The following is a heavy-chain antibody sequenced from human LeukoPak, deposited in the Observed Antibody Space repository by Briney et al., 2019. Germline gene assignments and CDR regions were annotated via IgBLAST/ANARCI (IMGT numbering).Heavy chain of an antibody. D-gene: IGHD3-16*01. J-gene: IGHJ5*02. CDR2: ISASGGTT. CDR1: GFIFTNYA. V-gene: IGHV3-23*01. CDR3: AKPSSGTWGYNWFDP. Sequence: PGGSLRLSCEARGFIFTNYAMTWVRQAPGKGLEWVSGISASGGTTFYADSVKGRFTISRDNFQNTLYLQMKSLRDEDTAIYYCAKPSSGTWGYNWFDPWGQGTLVTVSS.